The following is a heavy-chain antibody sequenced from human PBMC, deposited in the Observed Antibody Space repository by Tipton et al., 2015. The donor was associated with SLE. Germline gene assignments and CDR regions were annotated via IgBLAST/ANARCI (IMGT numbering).Heavy chain of an antibody. Sequence: TLSLTCTVSGGSISSYYWSWIRQPPGKGLEWIGEINHSGSTNYNPSLKSRVTISVDTSKNQFSLKLSSVTAADTAVYYCARGGRGGGSSGGYWGQGTLVTVSS. J-gene: IGHJ4*02. CDR2: INHSGST. CDR1: GGSISSYY. D-gene: IGHD6-6*01. V-gene: IGHV4-34*01. CDR3: ARGGRGGGSSGGY.